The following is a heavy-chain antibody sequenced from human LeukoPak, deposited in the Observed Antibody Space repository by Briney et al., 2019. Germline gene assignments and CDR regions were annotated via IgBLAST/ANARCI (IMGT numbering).Heavy chain of an antibody. J-gene: IGHJ4*02. CDR1: GFTFSSYS. D-gene: IGHD5-24*01. CDR3: ARCPSCGASGMATSDY. V-gene: IGHV3-21*01. CDR2: ISSSSVYV. Sequence: PGGSLRLSCAASGFTFSSYSMNWVRQAPGKGLEWVSSISSSSVYVYYADSVKGRFTISRDNAKNSLYLQMNSLRAEDTAVYYCARCPSCGASGMATSDYWGQGSLVSVSS.